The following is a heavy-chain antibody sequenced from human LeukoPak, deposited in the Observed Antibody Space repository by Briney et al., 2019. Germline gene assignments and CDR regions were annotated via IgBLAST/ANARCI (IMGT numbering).Heavy chain of an antibody. V-gene: IGHV3-23*01. CDR1: GFTFSSYV. J-gene: IGHJ5*02. CDR2: ISGSDAST. D-gene: IGHD3-10*01. CDR3: AKGYYGSGTYGWFDP. Sequence: PGGTLRLSCAASGFTFSSYVMTWVRQAPGKGLEWVSTISGSDASTNYADSVKGRFTISRDNSKNTLYLQMNSLRAEDTAVYYCAKGYYGSGTYGWFDPWGQGALVTISS.